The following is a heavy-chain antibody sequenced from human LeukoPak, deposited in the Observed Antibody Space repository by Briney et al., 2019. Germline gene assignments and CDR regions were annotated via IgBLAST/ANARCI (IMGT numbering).Heavy chain of an antibody. CDR2: ISAYNGNT. CDR1: GYTFTSYG. Sequence: GASVKVSCKASGYTFTSYGISWVRQAPGQGLEWMGWISAYNGNTKYSQNLQGRVTITRDTSASTGYMELSSLRSEDTAVYYCARSAVGAIEDFGPDYWGQGTLVTVSS. D-gene: IGHD2-21*01. J-gene: IGHJ4*02. V-gene: IGHV1-18*01. CDR3: ARSAVGAIEDFGPDY.